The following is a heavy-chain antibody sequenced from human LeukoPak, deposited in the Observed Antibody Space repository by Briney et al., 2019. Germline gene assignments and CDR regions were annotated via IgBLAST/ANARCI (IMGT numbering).Heavy chain of an antibody. Sequence: SETLSLTCTVSGGSISDYYWTWIRQPAGKGLEWIGRIYTSGSTNYNPSLKSRVTISVDTSKNHSSLKLSSVTAADTAVYYCARWQQLVRGFDYWGQGTLVTVSS. J-gene: IGHJ4*02. CDR3: ARWQQLVRGFDY. CDR2: IYTSGST. V-gene: IGHV4-4*07. CDR1: GGSISDYY. D-gene: IGHD6-13*01.